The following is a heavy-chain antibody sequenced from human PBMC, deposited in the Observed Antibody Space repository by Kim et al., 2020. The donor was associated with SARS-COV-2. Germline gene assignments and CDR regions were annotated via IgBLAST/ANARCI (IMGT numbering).Heavy chain of an antibody. J-gene: IGHJ6*02. CDR3: TRYSSSLYYYYYGMDV. V-gene: IGHV3-49*02. Sequence: SVKGRFTISRDDSKSIAYLQMNSLKTEDTAVYYCTRYSSSLYYYYYGMDVWGQGTTVTVSS. D-gene: IGHD6-13*01.